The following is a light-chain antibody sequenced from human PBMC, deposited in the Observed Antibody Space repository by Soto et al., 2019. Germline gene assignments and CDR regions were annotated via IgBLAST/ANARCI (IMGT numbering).Light chain of an antibody. CDR3: SLYTTSSALV. Sequence: QSVLTQPASVSGSPGQSITISCTGTSSDVGGYDYVSWYQQHPAKVPKLIIYEVSKRPSGVSHRFSGSKSGNTASLTISGLHTEDEADYYCSLYTTSSALVFRGGTKVTVL. J-gene: IGLJ2*01. CDR2: EVS. V-gene: IGLV2-14*01. CDR1: SSDVGGYDY.